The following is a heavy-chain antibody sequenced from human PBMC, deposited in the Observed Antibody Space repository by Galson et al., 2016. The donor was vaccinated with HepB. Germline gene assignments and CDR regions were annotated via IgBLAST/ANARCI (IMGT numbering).Heavy chain of an antibody. J-gene: IGHJ4*02. CDR1: GFSFSNSG. CDR3: AKEADITGWSFFDY. V-gene: IGHV3-33*06. CDR2: IWYDGNSK. Sequence: SLRLSCAASGFSFSNSGMSWVRQAPGQGLEWVAVIWYDGNSKYFADSVKGRFTISRDNSKNTLYLQMNSLRAEDTAVYYCAKEADITGWSFFDYWGQGTLVTVSS. D-gene: IGHD6-19*01.